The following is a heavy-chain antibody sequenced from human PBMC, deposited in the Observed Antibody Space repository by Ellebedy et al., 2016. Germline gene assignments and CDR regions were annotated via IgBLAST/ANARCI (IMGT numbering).Heavy chain of an antibody. CDR1: GFTFSSYG. J-gene: IGHJ4*02. CDR3: AKDIRDGGSYYGGGLDY. Sequence: GGSLRLSXAASGFTFSSYGMHWVRQAPGKGLEWVAVISYDGSNKYYADSVKGRFTISRDNAKNSLYLQMNSLRAEDTALYYCAKDIRDGGSYYGGGLDYWGQGTLVTVSS. CDR2: ISYDGSNK. V-gene: IGHV3-30*18. D-gene: IGHD1-26*01.